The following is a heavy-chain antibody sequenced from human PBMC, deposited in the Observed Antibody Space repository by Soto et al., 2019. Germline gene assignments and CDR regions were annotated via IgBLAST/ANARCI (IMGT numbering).Heavy chain of an antibody. CDR2: INHSGST. CDR1: GGSFSDYY. J-gene: IGHJ5*02. Sequence: LSLTCAVYGGSFSDYYWSWIRQPPGKGLEWIGEINHSGSTNYNPSLKSRVTISVDTSKNQFSLKLSSVTAADTAVYYCAREGRYYASGRFWWFDPWGQGTLVTVSS. D-gene: IGHD3-10*01. CDR3: AREGRYYASGRFWWFDP. V-gene: IGHV4-34*01.